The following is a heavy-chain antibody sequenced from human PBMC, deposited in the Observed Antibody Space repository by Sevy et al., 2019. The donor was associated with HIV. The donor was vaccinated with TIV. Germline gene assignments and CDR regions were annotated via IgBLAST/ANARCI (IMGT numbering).Heavy chain of an antibody. D-gene: IGHD6-19*01. V-gene: IGHV3-23*01. CDR1: GFTFSSYA. J-gene: IGHJ4*02. CDR3: AKVKSGWYRDYFDY. Sequence: GGSLRLSCAASGFTFSSYAMSWVRQAPGKGLEWVSAISGSGGSTYYADSVKGRFTISRENSKNTRYLQMNSLRAEDTAVYYCAKVKSGWYRDYFDYWGQGTLVTVSS. CDR2: ISGSGGST.